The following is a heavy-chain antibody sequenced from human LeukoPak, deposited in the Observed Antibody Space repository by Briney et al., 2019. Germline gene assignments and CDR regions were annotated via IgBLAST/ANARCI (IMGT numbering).Heavy chain of an antibody. V-gene: IGHV3-23*01. CDR2: ISGSGGST. D-gene: IGHD3-22*01. CDR1: GFTFSSYA. CDR3: AKDLMYYYDSSGYHERAFDI. J-gene: IGHJ3*02. Sequence: GGSLRLSCAASGFTFSSYAMSWVRQAPGKGLEWVSAISGSGGSTYYADSVKGRFTISRDNSKNTLYLQMNSLRAEDTAVYYCAKDLMYYYDSSGYHERAFDIWGQGTMVTVSS.